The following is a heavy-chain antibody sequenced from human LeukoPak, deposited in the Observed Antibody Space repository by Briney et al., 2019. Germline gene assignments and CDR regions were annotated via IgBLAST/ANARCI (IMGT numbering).Heavy chain of an antibody. D-gene: IGHD5-12*01. CDR3: ARAGYSGYAEGLDY. J-gene: IGHJ4*02. Sequence: GGSLRLSCAASGFTFSSYSMNWVRQAPGKGLEWVSSISSSSSYIYYADSVNGRFTISRDNAKNSPYLQMNSLRAEDTAVYYCARAGYSGYAEGLDYWGQGTLVTVSS. V-gene: IGHV3-21*01. CDR1: GFTFSSYS. CDR2: ISSSSSYI.